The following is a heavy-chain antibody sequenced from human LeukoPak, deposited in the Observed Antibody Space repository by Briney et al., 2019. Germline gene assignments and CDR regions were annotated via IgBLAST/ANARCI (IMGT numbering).Heavy chain of an antibody. Sequence: GGSLRLSCAASGFTFSTYWMSWVRRAPGKGLEWVANIKQDGTEKYYVDSVKGRFTISRDNSKNTVYLQISSLGAEDTAVYYCAKEVQLLPFDYWGQGTLVTVSS. CDR1: GFTFSTYW. J-gene: IGHJ4*02. CDR3: AKEVQLLPFDY. CDR2: IKQDGTEK. V-gene: IGHV3-7*01. D-gene: IGHD6-6*01.